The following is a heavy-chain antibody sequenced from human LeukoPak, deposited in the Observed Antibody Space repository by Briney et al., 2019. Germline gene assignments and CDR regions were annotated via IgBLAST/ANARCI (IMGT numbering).Heavy chain of an antibody. CDR1: GYTFINYA. CDR3: VREWDHTRMTFDI. D-gene: IGHD1-26*01. CDR2: IGTYNGNT. J-gene: IGHJ3*02. V-gene: IGHV1-18*01. Sequence: ASVKVSRKASGYTFINYAISWVRQAPGQGLEGMGWIGTYNGNTKYAQEFQGRVTMTTDTSTSTGYMELRNLRSGDTAVYFCVREWDHTRMTFDIWGQGTMVTVSS.